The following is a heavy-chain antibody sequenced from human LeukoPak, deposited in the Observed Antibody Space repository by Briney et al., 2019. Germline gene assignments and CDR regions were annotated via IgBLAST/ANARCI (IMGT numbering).Heavy chain of an antibody. J-gene: IGHJ4*02. D-gene: IGHD3-22*01. CDR1: GGSISSGGYY. CDR2: FYHSGST. Sequence: PSETLSLTCTVFGGSISSGGYYWSWIRQPAGKGLEWIGYFYHSGSTNYNPSLKSRVTISVDTSKNHFSLKLSSVTAADTAVYYCARGQWLPVFDFWGQGTLVTVSS. CDR3: ARGQWLPVFDF. V-gene: IGHV4-61*10.